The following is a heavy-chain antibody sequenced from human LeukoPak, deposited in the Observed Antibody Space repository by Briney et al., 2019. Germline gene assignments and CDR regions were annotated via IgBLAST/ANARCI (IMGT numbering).Heavy chain of an antibody. CDR1: GFTFSSYD. Sequence: GGSLRLSCAASGFTFSSYDMHWVRHATGKGLEWVSTIGTAGDTYYPGSVKGRFTISRENAKNSLYLQMNSLRAEDTAVYYCAREAFLYGMDVWGQGTTVTVSS. J-gene: IGHJ6*02. CDR2: IGTAGDT. CDR3: AREAFLYGMDV. D-gene: IGHD2/OR15-2a*01. V-gene: IGHV3-13*01.